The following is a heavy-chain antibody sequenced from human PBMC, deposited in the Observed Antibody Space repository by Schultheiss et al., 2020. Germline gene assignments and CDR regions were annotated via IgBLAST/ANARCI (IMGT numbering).Heavy chain of an antibody. CDR3: ARDLRANYDFWSGSHAWFDP. V-gene: IGHV4-31*03. Sequence: SATLSLTCTVSGGSISSDGYYWSWIRQHPGKGLEWIGYIYYSGSTYYNPNLKSRVTISVDTYKNQFSLKLSSVTAAATAVYYCARDLRANYDFWSGSHAWFDPWGQGTLVTVSS. CDR1: GGSISSDGYY. CDR2: IYYSGST. J-gene: IGHJ5*02. D-gene: IGHD3-3*01.